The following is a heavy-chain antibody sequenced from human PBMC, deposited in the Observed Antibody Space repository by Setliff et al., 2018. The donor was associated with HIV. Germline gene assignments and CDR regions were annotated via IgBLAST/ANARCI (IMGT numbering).Heavy chain of an antibody. CDR3: TRGRRDYFDSSGYYSDAFDI. V-gene: IGHV3-49*02. Sequence: GESLKISCKGSGYSFTTYWIGWVRQMPGKGLEWVGFIRSKGHGGTTEYAASVKGRFSISRDDSKSIAHLQMNSLKTEDTAVYYCTRGRRDYFDSSGYYSDAFDIWGQGTMVTVSS. J-gene: IGHJ3*02. D-gene: IGHD3-22*01. CDR1: GYSFTTYW. CDR2: IRSKGHGGTT.